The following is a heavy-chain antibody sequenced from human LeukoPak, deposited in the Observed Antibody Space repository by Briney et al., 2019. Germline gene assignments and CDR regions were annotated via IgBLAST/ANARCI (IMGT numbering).Heavy chain of an antibody. CDR2: IYYSGST. V-gene: IGHV4-61*01. D-gene: IGHD6-13*01. J-gene: IGHJ1*01. Sequence: SETLSLTCTVSGVSISETSYYWSWIRQPPGKGLEWIGYIYYSGSTNYNPSLKSRVTISVDTSKNQFSLKLSSVTAADTAVYYCARASSSWYRYFQHWGQGTLVTVSS. CDR3: ARASSSWYRYFQH. CDR1: GVSISETSYY.